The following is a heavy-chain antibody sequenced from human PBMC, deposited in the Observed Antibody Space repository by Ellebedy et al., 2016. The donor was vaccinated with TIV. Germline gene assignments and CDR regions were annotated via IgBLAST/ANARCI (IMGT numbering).Heavy chain of an antibody. Sequence: ASVKVSXXASGYTFTSYGISWVRQAPGQGLEWMGWISAYNGNTNYAQKLQGRVTMTTDTSTSTAYMELRSLRSDDTAVYYCARHNNYGGNAYWGQGTLVTVSS. CDR1: GYTFTSYG. CDR3: ARHNNYGGNAY. CDR2: ISAYNGNT. J-gene: IGHJ4*02. D-gene: IGHD4-23*01. V-gene: IGHV1-18*01.